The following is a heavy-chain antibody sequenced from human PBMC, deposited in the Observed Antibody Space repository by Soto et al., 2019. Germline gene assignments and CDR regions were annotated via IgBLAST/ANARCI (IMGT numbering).Heavy chain of an antibody. CDR1: GYTFTGYY. D-gene: IGHD6-6*01. CDR3: ARGGSSSLDY. Sequence: QVKLVQSGAEVKKPGASVKVSCKASGYTFTGYYMHWVRQAPGQGPEWRGWINPNSGGTTYAQKFQGRVTVTRDTSISTAYMELSSLRSDDTAVYYCARGGSSSLDYWGQGTLVTVSS. V-gene: IGHV1-2*02. J-gene: IGHJ4*02. CDR2: INPNSGGT.